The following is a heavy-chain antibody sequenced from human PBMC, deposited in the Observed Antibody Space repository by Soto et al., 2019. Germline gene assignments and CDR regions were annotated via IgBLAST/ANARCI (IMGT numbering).Heavy chain of an antibody. CDR2: ISGSGGST. V-gene: IGHV3-23*01. CDR3: AKGLYSGTYYPPEY. Sequence: EVQLLESGGGLVQPGGSLRLSCAASGFTFSSYAMSWVRQAPGKGLEWVSAISGSGGSTYYGDSVKGRFTISRDNSKNTLYLQMNSLRAKDTAIYYCAKGLYSGTYYPPEYWGQGTLVTVSS. D-gene: IGHD1-26*01. CDR1: GFTFSSYA. J-gene: IGHJ4*02.